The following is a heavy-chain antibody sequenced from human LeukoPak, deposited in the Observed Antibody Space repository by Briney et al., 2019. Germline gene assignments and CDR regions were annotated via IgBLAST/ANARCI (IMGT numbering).Heavy chain of an antibody. CDR2: MNPNSGNT. Sequence: ASVKVSCKASGYTFTCYDINGVRQATGQGLEWTGWMNPNSGNTGYAQKFQGRVTMTRNTSISTAYMELSSLRSEDTAVYYCARVNTYYYDSSGYGYWGQGTLVTVSS. CDR3: ARVNTYYYDSSGYGY. CDR1: GYTFTCYD. V-gene: IGHV1-8*01. J-gene: IGHJ4*02. D-gene: IGHD3-22*01.